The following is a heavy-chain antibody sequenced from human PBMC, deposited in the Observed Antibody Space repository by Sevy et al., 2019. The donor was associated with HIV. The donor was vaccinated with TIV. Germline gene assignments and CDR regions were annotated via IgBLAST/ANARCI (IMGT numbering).Heavy chain of an antibody. CDR2: ISTYSGET. CDR1: GYTFTTYP. CDR3: ARDSDGSGHYYADYFDY. D-gene: IGHD3-22*01. Sequence: ASVKVSCKASGYTFTTYPIGWVRQAPGQGLEWMGWISTYSGETRDAPKFQGRATMTTDTSTSTAYLELRSLRSDDTAVYYCARDSDGSGHYYADYFDYWGQGTLVTVSS. V-gene: IGHV1-18*01. J-gene: IGHJ4*02.